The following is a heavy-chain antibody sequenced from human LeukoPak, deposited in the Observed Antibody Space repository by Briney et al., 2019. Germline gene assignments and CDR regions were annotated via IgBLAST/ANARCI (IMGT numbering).Heavy chain of an antibody. CDR3: ARDFAAAAGRDY. V-gene: IGHV4-4*09. J-gene: IGHJ4*02. D-gene: IGHD6-13*01. CDR1: GGSIGTYY. Sequence: SETLSLTCTVSGGSIGTYYWSWIRQSPGKGLEWIGYIYVTGTRYNPYLQSRVTISVDRSRNQCFLKMSSVTAADTAVYYCARDFAAAAGRDYWGQGTLVAVSS. CDR2: IYVTGT.